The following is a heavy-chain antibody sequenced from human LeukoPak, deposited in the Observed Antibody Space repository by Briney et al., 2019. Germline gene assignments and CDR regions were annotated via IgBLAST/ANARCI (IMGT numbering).Heavy chain of an antibody. CDR1: GESLSNYY. Sequence: PSETLSLTCAVYGESLSNYYWSWIRQPPGKGLEWIGEINHYGSTNYNPSLKSRITISVDTSKNQFSLKLSSVTAADTAVYYCARRAGAPGLFDYYYYYYMDVWGKGTTVTVSS. CDR3: ARRAGAPGLFDYYYYYYMDV. J-gene: IGHJ6*03. V-gene: IGHV4-34*01. D-gene: IGHD6-25*01. CDR2: INHYGST.